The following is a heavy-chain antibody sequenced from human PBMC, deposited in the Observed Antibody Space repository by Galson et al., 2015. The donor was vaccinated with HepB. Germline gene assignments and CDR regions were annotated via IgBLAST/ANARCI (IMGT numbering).Heavy chain of an antibody. J-gene: IGHJ4*02. Sequence: SLRLSCAASGFSFSSYGMDWVRQAPGKGLEWVADIRYDGTNKYYADSVKGRFTISRDNSKNTLYLQMDSLRAEDTAVYYCATSSISSGSYHFYFDYWGQGTLVTVSS. D-gene: IGHD1-26*01. CDR2: IRYDGTNK. V-gene: IGHV3-33*01. CDR1: GFSFSSYG. CDR3: ATSSISSGSYHFYFDY.